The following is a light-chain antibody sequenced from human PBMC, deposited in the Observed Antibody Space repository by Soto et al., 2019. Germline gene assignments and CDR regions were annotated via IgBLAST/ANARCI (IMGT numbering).Light chain of an antibody. CDR2: GAS. CDR3: QQYGSSLFT. Sequence: EIVLTQSPGTLSLSPGERATLSCRASQSVSSSYLAWYQQKPGQAPRLLIYGASSRATGIPDRFSGSGSGTDFTLTISGLEPEDFAVYYCQQYGSSLFTFGPGTNVDIK. J-gene: IGKJ3*01. V-gene: IGKV3-20*01. CDR1: QSVSSSY.